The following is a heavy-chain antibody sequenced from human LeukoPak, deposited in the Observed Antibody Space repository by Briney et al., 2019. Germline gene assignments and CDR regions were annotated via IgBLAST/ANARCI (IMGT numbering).Heavy chain of an antibody. V-gene: IGHV1-2*02. CDR2: INPNSGGT. J-gene: IGHJ5*02. D-gene: IGHD3-9*01. CDR3: ARGLTRYFDWLLRRRYNWFDP. Sequence: GGSLRLSCAASGYTFTGYYMHWVRQAPGQGLEWMGWINPNSGGTNYAQKFQGRVTMTRNTSISTAYMELSSLRSEDTAVYYCARGLTRYFDWLLRRRYNWFDPWGQGTLVTVSS. CDR1: GYTFTGYY.